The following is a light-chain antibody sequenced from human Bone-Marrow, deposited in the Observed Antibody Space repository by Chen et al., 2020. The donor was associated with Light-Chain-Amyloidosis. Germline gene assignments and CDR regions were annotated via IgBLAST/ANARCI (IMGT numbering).Light chain of an antibody. Sequence: QSALTQPPSVSGSPGQSVTISCTGSSSDVGGYNYVSWYQHHPGKAPKLMIYEVTKWPSGVPDRFSGSKSGNTASLTVSGLQAEDAADYYCASYAGTSLYVFGSGTKVTVL. J-gene: IGLJ1*01. CDR1: SSDVGGYNY. V-gene: IGLV2-8*01. CDR3: ASYAGTSLYV. CDR2: EVT.